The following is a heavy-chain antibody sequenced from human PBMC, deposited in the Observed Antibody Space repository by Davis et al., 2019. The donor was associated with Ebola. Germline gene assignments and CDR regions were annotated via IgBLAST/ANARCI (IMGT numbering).Heavy chain of an antibody. D-gene: IGHD2-15*01. J-gene: IGHJ4*02. V-gene: IGHV4-34*01. CDR1: GGSFSGYY. CDR2: NNHSGST. Sequence: PGGSLRLPCAVYGGSFSGYYWSWIRQPPGKGLEWIGENNHSGSTNYNPSLTSRVTISVDTSKNQFSLKLSSVTAADTAVYYCARDGGDCSGGSCIGGSVGYWGQGTLVTVSS. CDR3: ARDGGDCSGGSCIGGSVGY.